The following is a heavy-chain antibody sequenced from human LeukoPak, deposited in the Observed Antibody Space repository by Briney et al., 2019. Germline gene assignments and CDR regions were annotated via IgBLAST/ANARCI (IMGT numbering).Heavy chain of an antibody. Sequence: ASETVSCKASGGTFSRHAISWVRQTPGQGLEWMGGVIPIFGTANYAQKFQGRVTITADESTSTAYMELSSLRSEDTAVYYCARGATCSGGSCYPILWGQGTLVTVSS. CDR3: ARGATCSGGSCYPIL. CDR2: VIPIFGTA. CDR1: GGTFSRHA. V-gene: IGHV1-69*13. D-gene: IGHD2-15*01. J-gene: IGHJ4*02.